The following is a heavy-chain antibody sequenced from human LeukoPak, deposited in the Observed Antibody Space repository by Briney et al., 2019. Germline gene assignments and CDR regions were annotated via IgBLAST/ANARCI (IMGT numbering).Heavy chain of an antibody. CDR1: GFTFSSYE. V-gene: IGHV3-48*03. Sequence: PGGSLRLSCAASGFTFSSYEMNWVRQAPGKGLEWISYISSSGGLIYYADSVKGRFTISRDNAKNSLYLQMDSLRAEDTAVYYCARDRPTLTGYYPFDYWGQGTLVTVSS. D-gene: IGHD3-9*01. CDR2: ISSSGGLI. J-gene: IGHJ4*02. CDR3: ARDRPTLTGYYPFDY.